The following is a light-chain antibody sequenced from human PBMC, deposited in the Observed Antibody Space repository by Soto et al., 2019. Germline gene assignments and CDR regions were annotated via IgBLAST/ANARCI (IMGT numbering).Light chain of an antibody. CDR1: QSVSGS. CDR2: GAS. Sequence: EIVMTQSPATLSVSPGERATLSCRASQSVSGSLAWYQQKPGQAPRLLIYGASTRATDIPARFSGSGSGTEYTLTISSLQSEDFAVYYCQQYNSWAMFTFGPGTKVEIK. CDR3: QQYNSWAMFT. J-gene: IGKJ3*01. V-gene: IGKV3-15*01.